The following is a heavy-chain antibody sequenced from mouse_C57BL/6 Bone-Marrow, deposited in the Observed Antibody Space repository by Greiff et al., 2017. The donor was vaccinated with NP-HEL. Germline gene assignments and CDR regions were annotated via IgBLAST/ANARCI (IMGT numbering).Heavy chain of an antibody. J-gene: IGHJ4*01. CDR3: TRVPFLFAMDY. D-gene: IGHD6-1*01. V-gene: IGHV5-9-1*02. CDR2: ISSGGDYI. CDR1: GFTFSSYA. Sequence: EVQGVESGEGLVKPGGSLKLSCAASGFTFSSYAMSWVRQTPEKRLEWVAYISSGGDYIYYADTVKGRFTISRDNARNTLYLQMSSLKSEDTAMYYCTRVPFLFAMDYWGQGTSVTVSS.